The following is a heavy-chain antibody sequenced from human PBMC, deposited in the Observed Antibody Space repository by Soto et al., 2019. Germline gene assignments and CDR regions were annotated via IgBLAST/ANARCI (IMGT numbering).Heavy chain of an antibody. CDR2: ISYDGSNK. J-gene: IGHJ4*02. D-gene: IGHD6-19*01. Sequence: SGGSLRLSCAASGFTFSSYAMHWVRQAPGKGLEWVAVISYDGSNKYYADSVKGRFTISRDNSKNTLYLQMNSLRAEDTAVYYCARNRFSSGWCFDYWGQGTLVTVSS. V-gene: IGHV3-30-3*01. CDR1: GFTFSSYA. CDR3: ARNRFSSGWCFDY.